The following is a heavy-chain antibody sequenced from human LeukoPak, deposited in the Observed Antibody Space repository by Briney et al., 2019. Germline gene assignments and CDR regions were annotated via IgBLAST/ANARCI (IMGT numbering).Heavy chain of an antibody. J-gene: IGHJ6*02. V-gene: IGHV3-9*01. Sequence: GRSLRLSCAASGFTFDDYAMHWVRQAPGKGLEWVSGISWNSGSIGQADSVKGRFTISRDNAKNSLYLQMNSLRAEDTALYYCAKGDCSGGSCYPYYYGMDVWGQGTTVTVSS. CDR1: GFTFDDYA. D-gene: IGHD2-15*01. CDR2: ISWNSGSI. CDR3: AKGDCSGGSCYPYYYGMDV.